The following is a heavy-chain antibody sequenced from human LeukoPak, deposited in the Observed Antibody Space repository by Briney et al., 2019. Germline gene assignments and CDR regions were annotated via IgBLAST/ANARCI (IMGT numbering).Heavy chain of an antibody. CDR1: GFTFSDYY. V-gene: IGHV3-74*01. Sequence: HAGGSLRLSCAASGFTFSDYYMSWIRQAPGKGLVWVAHVSTDGTSTSSVDSVKGRFTISRDNAKNTLYLQMNSLRAEDTAVYYCARDSPNYSKGAIDIWGQGTMVTVSS. CDR3: ARDSPNYSKGAIDI. CDR2: VSTDGTST. D-gene: IGHD1-7*01. J-gene: IGHJ3*02.